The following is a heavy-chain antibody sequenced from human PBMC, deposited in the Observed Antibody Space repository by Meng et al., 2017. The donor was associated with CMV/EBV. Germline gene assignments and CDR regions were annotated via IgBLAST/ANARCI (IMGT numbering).Heavy chain of an antibody. CDR1: GYTFTGYY. J-gene: IGHJ5*02. V-gene: IGHV1-2*02. Sequence: ASVKVSCKASGYTFTGYYMHWVRQAPGQGLEWMGWINPNSGGTNYAQKFQGRVTMTRDTSISTAYMELSRLRSDDAAVYYCARRVRISNWFDPWGQGTLVTVSS. D-gene: IGHD2-15*01. CDR3: ARRVRISNWFDP. CDR2: INPNSGGT.